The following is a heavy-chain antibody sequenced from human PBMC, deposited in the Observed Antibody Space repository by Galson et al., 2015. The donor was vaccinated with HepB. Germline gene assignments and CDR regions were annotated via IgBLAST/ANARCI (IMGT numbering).Heavy chain of an antibody. CDR2: INAGNGNT. Sequence: SVKVSCKASGYTFTSYAMHWVRQAPGQRLEWMGWINAGNGNTKYSQKFQGRVTITRDTSASTAYMELSSLRSEDTAVYYCARDIFTMVRGVPLALLYWGQGTLVTVSS. D-gene: IGHD3-10*01. CDR3: ARDIFTMVRGVPLALLY. CDR1: GYTFTSYA. J-gene: IGHJ4*02. V-gene: IGHV1-3*01.